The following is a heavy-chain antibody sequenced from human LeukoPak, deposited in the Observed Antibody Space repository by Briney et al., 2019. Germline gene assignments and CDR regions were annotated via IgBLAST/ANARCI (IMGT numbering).Heavy chain of an antibody. CDR2: ISGSGGST. D-gene: IGHD6-19*01. CDR1: GFTFSSYG. CDR3: AKWGYSSGWYYFDY. J-gene: IGHJ4*02. Sequence: PGGSLRLSCAASGFTFSSYGMSWVRQAPGKGLEWVSAISGSGGSTYYADSVKGRFTISRDNSKNTLYLQMNSLRAEDTAVYYCAKWGYSSGWYYFDYWGQGTLVTVSS. V-gene: IGHV3-23*01.